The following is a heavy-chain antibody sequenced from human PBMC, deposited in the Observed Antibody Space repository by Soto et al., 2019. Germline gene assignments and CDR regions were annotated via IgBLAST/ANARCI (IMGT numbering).Heavy chain of an antibody. CDR1: GFTFSSYA. V-gene: IGHV3-30-3*01. J-gene: IGHJ4*02. CDR3: ASVGGSDWDY. D-gene: IGHD3-10*01. CDR2: ISYDGSNK. Sequence: GGSLRLSCAASGFTFSSYAMHWVRQAPGKGLEWVAVISYDGSNKYYADSVKGRFTISRDNSKNTLYLQMNSLRAEDTAVYYCASVGGSDWDYWGQGTLVTVS.